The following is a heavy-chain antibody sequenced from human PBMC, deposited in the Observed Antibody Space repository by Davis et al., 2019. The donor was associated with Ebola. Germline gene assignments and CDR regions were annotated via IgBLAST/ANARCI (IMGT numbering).Heavy chain of an antibody. Sequence: GESLKISCAASGFTFSSYSMNWVRQAPGKGLEWVSSISSSSSYIYYADSVKGRFTISRDNAKNSLYLQMNSLRAEDTAVYYCARSRKVATILWSNDAFDIWGQGTMVTVSS. CDR1: GFTFSSYS. CDR2: ISSSSSYI. D-gene: IGHD5-12*01. J-gene: IGHJ3*02. CDR3: ARSRKVATILWSNDAFDI. V-gene: IGHV3-21*04.